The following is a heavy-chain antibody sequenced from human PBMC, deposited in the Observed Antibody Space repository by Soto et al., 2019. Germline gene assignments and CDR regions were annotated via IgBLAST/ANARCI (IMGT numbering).Heavy chain of an antibody. V-gene: IGHV1-18*01. J-gene: IGHJ4*02. Sequence: ASVKVSCKASGYTFTSYGISWVRQAPGQGLEWMGWISAYNGNTNYAQKLQGRVTMTTDTSTSTAYMELRSLGSDDTAVYYCASSDSSGYYPGPTLDYWGQGTLVTVSS. CDR3: ASSDSSGYYPGPTLDY. CDR2: ISAYNGNT. D-gene: IGHD3-22*01. CDR1: GYTFTSYG.